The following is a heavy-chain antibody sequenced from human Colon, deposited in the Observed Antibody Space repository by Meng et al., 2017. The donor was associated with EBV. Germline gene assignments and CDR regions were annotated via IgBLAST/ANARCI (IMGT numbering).Heavy chain of an antibody. V-gene: IGHV4-4*02. CDR2: IYRGGGT. CDR1: GGSISTSDW. D-gene: IGHD2-2*01. CDR3: ARVRVIPAAVGFDY. J-gene: IGHJ4*02. Sequence: QVQLQESGPGLVKPSGTLSLTCAVSGGSISTSDWWSWVRQPPGKGLEWIGEIYRGGGTNYNPSFKSRVTISVDTSNNHSSLKLSYVTAADTAVYYCARVRVIPAAVGFDYWGQGTLVTVSS.